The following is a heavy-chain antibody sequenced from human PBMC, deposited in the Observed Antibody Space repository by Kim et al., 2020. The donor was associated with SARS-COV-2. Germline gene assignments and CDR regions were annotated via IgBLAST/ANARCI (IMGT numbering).Heavy chain of an antibody. Sequence: SETLSLTCAVSGGSISSGGYSWSWIRQPPGKGLEWIGYIYHSGSTYYNPSLKSRVTISVDRSKNQFSLKLSSVTAADTAVYYCARGIPYYDFYNWFDPWGQGTLVTVSS. V-gene: IGHV4-30-2*01. D-gene: IGHD3-3*01. CDR3: ARGIPYYDFYNWFDP. CDR1: GGSISSGGYS. J-gene: IGHJ5*02. CDR2: IYHSGST.